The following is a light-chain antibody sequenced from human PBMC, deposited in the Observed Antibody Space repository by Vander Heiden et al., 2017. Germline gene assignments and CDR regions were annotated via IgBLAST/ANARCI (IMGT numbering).Light chain of an antibody. CDR1: SSNSGSNT. J-gene: IGLJ3*02. V-gene: IGLV1-44*01. CDR2: SNN. CDR3: AAWDDSLNGWV. Sequence: QSVLTQPPSASGTPGQGVTISCSGSSSNSGSNTVNWDQQLPGTAPKLLIYSNNQRPSGVPDRFSGSKSGTSASLAISGLQSEDEADYYCAAWDDSLNGWVFGGGTKLTVL.